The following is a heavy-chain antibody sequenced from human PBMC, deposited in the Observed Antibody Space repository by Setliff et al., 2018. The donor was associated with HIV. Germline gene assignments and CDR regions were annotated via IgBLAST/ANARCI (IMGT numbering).Heavy chain of an antibody. V-gene: IGHV3-23*01. Sequence: GGSLRLSCAASGFTFSTYGMIWVRQAPGKGLEWVSAIGSGASLYADSVKGRFTISRDNTKNTLYLQMNSLRVEDTAIYYCAKDPNGDYIGAFDSWGQGTMVTVSS. CDR1: GFTFSTYG. J-gene: IGHJ3*01. CDR3: AKDPNGDYIGAFDS. CDR2: IGSGAS. D-gene: IGHD2-21*02.